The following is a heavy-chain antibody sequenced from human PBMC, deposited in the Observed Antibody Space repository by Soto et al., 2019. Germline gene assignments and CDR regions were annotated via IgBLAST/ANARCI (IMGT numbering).Heavy chain of an antibody. J-gene: IGHJ4*02. Sequence: QVQLVQSGAEVKKPGSSVKVSCKASGGTFSSYAISWVRQAPGQGLAWMGGVVPISGTANYAQKFEGRVTINAEESTSTAYMELSSVSSEDTAVYYCARDIYVYGGRYFEFWGQGTLVTVSS. CDR1: GGTFSSYA. D-gene: IGHD5-12*01. V-gene: IGHV1-69*01. CDR3: ARDIYVYGGRYFEF. CDR2: VVPISGTA.